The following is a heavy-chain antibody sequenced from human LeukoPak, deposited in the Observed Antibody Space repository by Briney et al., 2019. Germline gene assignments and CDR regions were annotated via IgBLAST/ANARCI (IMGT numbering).Heavy chain of an antibody. J-gene: IGHJ4*02. CDR2: LYSDANT. CDR3: ARGVEPLAANTLAY. D-gene: IGHD1-14*01. V-gene: IGHV3-53*01. CDR1: GFTVITND. Sequence: GGSLRLSCAAFGFTVITNDMTWVRQAPGKGLEWVSVLYSDANTKYADSVQGRFTISRDNSKNTLYLEMNSLSPDDTAVYYCARGVEPLAANTLAYWGQGTLVTVSS.